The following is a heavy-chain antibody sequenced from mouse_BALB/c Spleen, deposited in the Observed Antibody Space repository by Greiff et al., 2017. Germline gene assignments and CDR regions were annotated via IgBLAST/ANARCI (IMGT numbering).Heavy chain of an antibody. CDR3: ARKVYYGYDYYARDY. CDR1: GFNIKDTY. D-gene: IGHD1-2*01. J-gene: IGHJ4*01. Sequence: EVQLQQSGAELVKPGASVKLSCTASGFNIKDTYMHWVKQRPEQGLEWIGRIDPANGNTKYDPKFQGKATITADTSSNTAYLQLSSLTSEDTAVYYCARKVYYGYDYYARDYWGQGTSVTVSS. V-gene: IGHV14-3*02. CDR2: IDPANGNT.